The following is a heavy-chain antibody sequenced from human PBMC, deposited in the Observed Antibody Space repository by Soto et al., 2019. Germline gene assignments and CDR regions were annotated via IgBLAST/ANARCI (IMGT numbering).Heavy chain of an antibody. CDR2: INHSGST. J-gene: IGHJ6*02. Sequence: QVQLQQWGAGLLKPSETLSLTCAVYGGSFSGYYWSWIRQPPGKGLEWIGEINHSGSTNYNPSLKSRVTISVDTSKNQFSLKLSSVTAADRAVYYCARGRYCSGGSCYGTRYYYYGMDVWGQGTTVTVSS. V-gene: IGHV4-34*01. CDR3: ARGRYCSGGSCYGTRYYYYGMDV. CDR1: GGSFSGYY. D-gene: IGHD2-15*01.